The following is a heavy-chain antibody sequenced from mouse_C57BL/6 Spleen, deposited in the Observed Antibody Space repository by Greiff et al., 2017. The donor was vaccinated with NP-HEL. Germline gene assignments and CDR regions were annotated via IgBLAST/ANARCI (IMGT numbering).Heavy chain of an antibody. V-gene: IGHV1-69*01. Sequence: QVQLKQPGAELVMPGASVKLSCKASGYTFTSYWMHWVKQRPGQGLEWIGEIDPSDSYTNYNQKFKGKSTLTVDKSSSTAYMQLSSLTSEDSAVYYCARREYGPPYWYFDVWGTGTTVTVSS. CDR1: GYTFTSYW. CDR2: IDPSDSYT. J-gene: IGHJ1*03. CDR3: ARREYGPPYWYFDV. D-gene: IGHD1-1*01.